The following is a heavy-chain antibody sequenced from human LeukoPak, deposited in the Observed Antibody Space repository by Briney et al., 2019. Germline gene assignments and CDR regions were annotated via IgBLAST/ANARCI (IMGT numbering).Heavy chain of an antibody. D-gene: IGHD2-2*01. V-gene: IGHV3-64D*09. CDR2: ISTNGGHT. CDR1: GFSFSNYA. CDR3: VKDLLGYCSSTSCYATGPFDY. Sequence: GGSLRLFCSASGFSFSNYAMHWVRQAPGKGLEYVSAISTNGGHTYYADSVQGRFTISRDDSKNTLYLQMSSLRAEDTALYYCVKDLLGYCSSTSCYATGPFDYWGQGTLVTVSS. J-gene: IGHJ4*02.